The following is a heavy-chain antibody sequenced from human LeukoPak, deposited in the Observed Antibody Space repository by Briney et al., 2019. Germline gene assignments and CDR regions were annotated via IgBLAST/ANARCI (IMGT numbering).Heavy chain of an antibody. CDR3: ARVLPYDAFDI. CDR1: GFTFSSYS. CDR2: ISSSSSTI. V-gene: IGHV3-48*01. Sequence: GGSLRLSCAASGFTFSSYSMNWVRQAPGKGLEWVSYISSSSSTIYYADSVKGRFTISRDNAKNSLYLQMNSLRAEDTAVYYCARVLPYDAFDIWGQGTMVTVSS. J-gene: IGHJ3*02.